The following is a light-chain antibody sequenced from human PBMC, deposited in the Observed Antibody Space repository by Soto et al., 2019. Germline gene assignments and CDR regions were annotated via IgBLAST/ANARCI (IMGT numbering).Light chain of an antibody. J-gene: IGKJ3*01. Sequence: DIQMTQSPSSLSASVGDRVTITCRASQSISSYLNRYQQKPGKATTLLIYAASSLQSGVPSRFSGSGSGTDFPLTISSLQPEDFATYYCQQSYSTPFTFGPGTKVDIK. V-gene: IGKV1-39*01. CDR1: QSISSY. CDR2: AAS. CDR3: QQSYSTPFT.